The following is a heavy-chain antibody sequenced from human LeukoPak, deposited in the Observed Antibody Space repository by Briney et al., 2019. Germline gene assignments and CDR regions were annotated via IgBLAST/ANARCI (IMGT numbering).Heavy chain of an antibody. V-gene: IGHV3-23*01. D-gene: IGHD3-16*01. CDR2: ISGSGGST. J-gene: IGHJ4*02. CDR3: AKDEAFGGVSCFDY. Sequence: GGSLRLSCAASGFTFSSYAMSWVRQAPGKGLEWVSAISGSGGSTYYADSVKGRFTISRDNSKNTLYLQMNRLRAEDTAVYYCAKDEAFGGVSCFDYWGQGTLVTVSS. CDR1: GFTFSSYA.